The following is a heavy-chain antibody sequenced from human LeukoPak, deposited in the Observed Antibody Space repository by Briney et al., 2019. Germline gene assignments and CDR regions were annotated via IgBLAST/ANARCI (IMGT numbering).Heavy chain of an antibody. Sequence: ASVKVSCKASGGTFSSYAISWVRQAPGQGLEWMGWISAYNGNTNYAQKLQGRVTMTTDTSTSTAYMELSSLRSEDTAVYYCARDSVYYYGSGSHSPFDYWGQGTLVTVSS. V-gene: IGHV1-18*01. CDR1: GGTFSSYA. CDR3: ARDSVYYYGSGSHSPFDY. CDR2: ISAYNGNT. D-gene: IGHD3-10*01. J-gene: IGHJ4*02.